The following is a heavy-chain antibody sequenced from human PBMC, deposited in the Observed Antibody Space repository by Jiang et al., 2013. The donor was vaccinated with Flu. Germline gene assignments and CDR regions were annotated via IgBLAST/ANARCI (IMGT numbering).Heavy chain of an antibody. J-gene: IGHJ5*02. CDR2: ITGGGDVI. CDR1: GFAFSTYA. CDR3: ARGRHISNWYGQEEIGL. Sequence: VQLVESGGGLVQPGGSLRLSCAPSGFAFSTYAMHWVRQIPGKGLEWVSFITGGGDVIYYADSVKGRFTISRDNAKNSLYLQMNSLRDEDTAVYYCARGRHISNWYGQEEIGLWGQGALVTVSS. V-gene: IGHV3-48*02. D-gene: IGHD6-13*01.